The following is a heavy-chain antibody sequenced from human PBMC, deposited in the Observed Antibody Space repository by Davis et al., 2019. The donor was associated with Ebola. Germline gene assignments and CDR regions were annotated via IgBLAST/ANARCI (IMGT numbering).Heavy chain of an antibody. CDR2: MTPNSGET. D-gene: IGHD1-1*01. CDR1: GYTFTDYD. V-gene: IGHV1-8*02. Sequence: ASAQVSCKASGYTFTDYDINWVRQAAGQGLEWLGWMTPNSGETGSAQKFQGRLTMTRDTSIGTAYMELSSLTSEDTAVYYCTKNLVRTGIFDHWGQGTLATVSS. CDR3: TKNLVRTGIFDH. J-gene: IGHJ4*02.